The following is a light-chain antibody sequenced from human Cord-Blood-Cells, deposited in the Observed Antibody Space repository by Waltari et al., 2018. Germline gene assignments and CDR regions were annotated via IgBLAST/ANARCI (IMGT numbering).Light chain of an antibody. V-gene: IGKV3-15*01. Sequence: EIVMTPSPATLSVSPGERATLSCRTSRSVSSNLARYQQKPGQAPRLLPYGASTRATGIPARFSGSGSWTEFTLTISSLQSEDFAGYYCQQYNNWSTFGPGTKVDIK. CDR2: GAS. CDR3: QQYNNWST. CDR1: RSVSSN. J-gene: IGKJ3*01.